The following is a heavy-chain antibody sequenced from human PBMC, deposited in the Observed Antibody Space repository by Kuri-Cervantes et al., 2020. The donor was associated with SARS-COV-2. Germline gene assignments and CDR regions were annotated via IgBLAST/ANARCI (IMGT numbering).Heavy chain of an antibody. V-gene: IGHV3-53*01. D-gene: IGHD1-26*01. CDR2: IYSGGST. J-gene: IGHJ3*02. Sequence: GGSLRLSCAASGFTFSSYGMHWVRQAPGKGLERVSVIYSGGSTYYADSVKGRFTISRDNSKNTLYLQMNSLRAEDTAVYYCATPMGVGALDAFDIWGQGTMVTVSS. CDR1: GFTFSSYG. CDR3: ATPMGVGALDAFDI.